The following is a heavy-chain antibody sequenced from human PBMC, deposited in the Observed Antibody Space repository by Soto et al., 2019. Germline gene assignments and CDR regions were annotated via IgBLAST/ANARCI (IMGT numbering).Heavy chain of an antibody. CDR2: ISGTGIST. CDR1: GFTFTTYP. Sequence: EVQLMESGGGLVQPGGSLRLSCAASGFTFTTYPLSWVRQAPGKGLEWVSGISGTGISTYYADSVKGRFTISRDNSKNMVFLLMNSLRAEDTAIYYCAKPPVITASYYYKDMDVWGQGTTVTVS. V-gene: IGHV3-23*01. J-gene: IGHJ6*02. CDR3: AKPPVITASYYYKDMDV.